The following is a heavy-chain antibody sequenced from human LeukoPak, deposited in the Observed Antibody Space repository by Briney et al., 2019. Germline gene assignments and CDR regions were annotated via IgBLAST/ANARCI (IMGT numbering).Heavy chain of an antibody. V-gene: IGHV4-4*07. D-gene: IGHD3-22*01. CDR2: IYSSGST. CDR1: GVSISDYY. J-gene: IGHJ4*02. Sequence: SETLSLTCTVPGVSISDYYWNWIRQPAGKGLEWIGRIYSSGSTYYNPSLNSRVTMSLDTSKNQFSLKLSSVTAADTAVYYCARDAYYYDTTGYYVVDFWGQGTLVTVSS. CDR3: ARDAYYYDTTGYYVVDF.